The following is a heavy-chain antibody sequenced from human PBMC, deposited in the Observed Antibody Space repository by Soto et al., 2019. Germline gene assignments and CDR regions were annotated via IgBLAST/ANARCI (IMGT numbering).Heavy chain of an antibody. J-gene: IGHJ4*02. Sequence: QVQLVESGGGVVQPGRSLRLSCAASGFTFSSYAMHWVRQAPGKGLEWVAVISYDGSNKYYADSVKGRFTISRDNSKNTLYLQMNSLGAEDTAVYYCARDLSHSSSWNDYWGQGTLVTVSS. CDR1: GFTFSSYA. CDR2: ISYDGSNK. D-gene: IGHD6-13*01. CDR3: ARDLSHSSSWNDY. V-gene: IGHV3-30-3*01.